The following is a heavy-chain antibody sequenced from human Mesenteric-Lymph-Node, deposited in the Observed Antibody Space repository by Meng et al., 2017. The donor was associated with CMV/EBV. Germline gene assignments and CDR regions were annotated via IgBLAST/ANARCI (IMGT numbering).Heavy chain of an antibody. V-gene: IGHV1-2*02. Sequence: ASVKVSCKASGYTFTNYYIHWVRQAPGQGLECMGVINPNSGNTNNEQKFQGRVTMTRDTSTSTVYMELSRLRSDDTAVYYCASAPWNGYIPNLDYWGQGTLVTVSS. J-gene: IGHJ4*02. CDR3: ASAPWNGYIPNLDY. CDR2: INPNSGNT. D-gene: IGHD3-3*01. CDR1: GYTFTNYY.